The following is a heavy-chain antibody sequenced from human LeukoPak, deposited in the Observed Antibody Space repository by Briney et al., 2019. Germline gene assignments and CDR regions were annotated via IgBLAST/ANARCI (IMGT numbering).Heavy chain of an antibody. Sequence: GGSLRLSCVVSGFNFSNYSMNWVRQAPGKGLEWVSYISSRSSSIYYLDSVKGRFTISRDNAKNSLYLQMNSLRDEDTAVYYCARVIRRFGEFSSDYWGQGTLVTVSS. CDR1: GFNFSNYS. CDR3: ARVIRRFGEFSSDY. D-gene: IGHD3-10*01. CDR2: ISSRSSSI. J-gene: IGHJ4*02. V-gene: IGHV3-48*02.